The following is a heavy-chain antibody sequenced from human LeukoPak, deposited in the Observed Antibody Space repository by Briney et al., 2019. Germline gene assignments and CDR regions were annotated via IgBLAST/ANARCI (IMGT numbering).Heavy chain of an antibody. J-gene: IGHJ4*02. CDR2: INHSGSP. CDR1: GGSFSGYY. D-gene: IGHD4-17*01. V-gene: IGHV4-34*01. CDR3: ARALRTNFDY. Sequence: PSETLSLTCAVYGGSFSGYYWSWIRQPPGKGLEWIGEINHSGSPNYNPSLKSRVTISGDTSKHQFSLKLSSVTAADTAVYYCARALRTNFDYWGQGTLVTISS.